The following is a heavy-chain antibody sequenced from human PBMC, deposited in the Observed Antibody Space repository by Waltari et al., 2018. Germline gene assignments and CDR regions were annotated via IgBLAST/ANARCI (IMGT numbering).Heavy chain of an antibody. CDR3: IRHVEWDHSF. J-gene: IGHJ1*01. CDR2: IRIGANYYAT. D-gene: IGHD3-3*01. V-gene: IGHV3-73*01. Sequence: EVQLVESGGGLAQPGGSLKLSCEASGFTFSASALHWARQDSGKVLELIGHIRIGANYYATKYAASVAGRFTIFRDDSKNTAYLQMTSLKSDDTAIYYCIRHVEWDHSFWGQGTPVTVSA. CDR1: GFTFSASA.